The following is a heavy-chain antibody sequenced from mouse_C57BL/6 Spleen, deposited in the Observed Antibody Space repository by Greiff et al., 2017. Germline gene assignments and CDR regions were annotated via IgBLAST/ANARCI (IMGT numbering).Heavy chain of an antibody. D-gene: IGHD1-1*01. V-gene: IGHV1-50*01. Sequence: QVQLQQPGAELVKPGASVTLSCKASGYTFTSYWMQWVKQRPGQGLEWIGEIDPSDSYTNYNQKFKGKATLTVDTSSSPAYMQLSSLTSEDSAVYYCARFGTTVVATRYYDVWGTGTTVTVSS. CDR3: ARFGTTVVATRYYDV. CDR1: GYTFTSYW. J-gene: IGHJ1*03. CDR2: IDPSDSYT.